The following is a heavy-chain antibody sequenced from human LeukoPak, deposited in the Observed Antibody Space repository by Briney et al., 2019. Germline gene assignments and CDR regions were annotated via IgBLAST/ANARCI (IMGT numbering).Heavy chain of an antibody. CDR3: AKEIYGDSTGGRFQH. Sequence: GGSLRLSCAASGFTFTTYWMSWVRQAPGKGLEWVANIKQDGTEKYYVDSVKGRFTISRDNSKNTLYLQMNSLRAEDTAVYYCAKEIYGDSTGGRFQHWGQGTLVTVSS. J-gene: IGHJ1*01. V-gene: IGHV3-7*03. D-gene: IGHD4-17*01. CDR1: GFTFTTYW. CDR2: IKQDGTEK.